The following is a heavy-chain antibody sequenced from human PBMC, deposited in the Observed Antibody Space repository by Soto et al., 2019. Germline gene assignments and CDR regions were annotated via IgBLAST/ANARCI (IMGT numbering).Heavy chain of an antibody. CDR2: ISPRSDDI. Sequence: EVQLVESGGDLVRPGGSLRLSCAASGFDLNYYSMNWVRQAPAKGLEWVSSISPRSDDIYYADSVKGRFTISRDNAKNSVYLQMNSLRDEETAVYYCARPRGPRGYDLIDYWGQGTLVIVSS. CDR3: ARPRGPRGYDLIDY. D-gene: IGHD5-12*01. CDR1: GFDLNYYS. J-gene: IGHJ4*02. V-gene: IGHV3-21*01.